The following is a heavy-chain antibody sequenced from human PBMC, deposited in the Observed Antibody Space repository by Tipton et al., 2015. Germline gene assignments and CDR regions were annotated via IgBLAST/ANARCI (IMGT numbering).Heavy chain of an antibody. J-gene: IGHJ6*02. CDR3: ARDLEHGMDV. Sequence: LRLSCTVSGGSVSSVSYYWGWIRQTPGKGPEWIGYISQRDGTNYNPSLKSRVTISTDTSRNQFFLNLTSVTAADTAVYFCARDLEHGMDVWGQGTTVTVS. V-gene: IGHV4-61*01. CDR1: GGSVSSVSYY. CDR2: ISQRDGT. D-gene: IGHD5-24*01.